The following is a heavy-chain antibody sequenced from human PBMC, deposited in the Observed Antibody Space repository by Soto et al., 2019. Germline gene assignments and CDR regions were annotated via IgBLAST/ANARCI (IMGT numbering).Heavy chain of an antibody. D-gene: IGHD6-13*01. CDR2: IYPGDSDT. CDR3: ARSLYSSSWYYYYGMDV. Sequence: GESLKISCKGSGYSFTSYWIGWVRQMPGKGLEWMGIIYPGDSDTRYSPSFQGQVTIPADKSISTAYLQWSSLKASDTAMYYCARSLYSSSWYYYYGMDVWGQGTTVTVS. J-gene: IGHJ6*02. V-gene: IGHV5-51*01. CDR1: GYSFTSYW.